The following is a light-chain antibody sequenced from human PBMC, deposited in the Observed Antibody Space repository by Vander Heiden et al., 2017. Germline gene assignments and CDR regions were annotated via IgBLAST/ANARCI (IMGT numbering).Light chain of an antibody. J-gene: IGKJ1*01. CDR2: WAS. Sequence: DIVMTQSPASLAVSLGRRATINYKSSQSVLDSSNNKNYLAWYQQKPGQPPKLLIYWASTRESGVPDRFSGSGSGTDFTLTISSLQAEDVAVYFCHQYFNTPRSFGQGTKVEIK. CDR3: HQYFNTPRS. V-gene: IGKV4-1*01. CDR1: QSVLDSSNNKNY.